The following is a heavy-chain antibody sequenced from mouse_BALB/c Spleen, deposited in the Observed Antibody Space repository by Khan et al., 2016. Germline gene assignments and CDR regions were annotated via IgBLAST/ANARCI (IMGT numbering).Heavy chain of an antibody. CDR1: GYTFTSYW. V-gene: IGHV1-87*01. J-gene: IGHJ4*01. CDR2: IYPGDGDT. D-gene: IGHD4-1*01. CDR3: ASGCANSLYYSMDY. Sequence: QVQLQQSGAELARPGASVKLSCKASGYTFTSYWMQWVKQRPGQGLEWIGAIYPGDGDTRYTQKFKGKATLTADKSSSTAYMQLSSLASEDSAVFYCASGCANSLYYSMDYWGQGTSVTVSS.